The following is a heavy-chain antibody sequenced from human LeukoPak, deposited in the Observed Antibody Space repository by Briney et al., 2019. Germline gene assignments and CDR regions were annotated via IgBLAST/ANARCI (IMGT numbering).Heavy chain of an antibody. D-gene: IGHD3-10*01. CDR2: IGTYDDT. Sequence: GGSLRLSCAASGFTFRSYDMHWVRQTPGKGLEWVSSIGTYDDTFYSNSVKGRFTIFRDNAQDSLYIQMNSLRPGDTAVYYCVRGWPGDFEYWGLGTLVTVST. J-gene: IGHJ4*02. V-gene: IGHV3-13*01. CDR1: GFTFRSYD. CDR3: VRGWPGDFEY.